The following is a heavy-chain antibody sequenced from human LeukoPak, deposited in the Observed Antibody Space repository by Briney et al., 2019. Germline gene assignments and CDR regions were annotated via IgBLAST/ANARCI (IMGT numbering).Heavy chain of an antibody. CDR1: GGSFSGYY. J-gene: IGHJ4*02. V-gene: IGHV4-34*01. CDR3: AGSGDGIVVVPAARGLSFDY. CDR2: INHSGST. D-gene: IGHD2-2*01. Sequence: PSETLSLTCAVYGGSFSGYYWCWIRQPPGKGLEWIGEINHSGSTNYNPSLKSRVTISVDTSKNQFSLKLSSVTAADTAVYYCAGSGDGIVVVPAARGLSFDYWGQGTLVTVSS.